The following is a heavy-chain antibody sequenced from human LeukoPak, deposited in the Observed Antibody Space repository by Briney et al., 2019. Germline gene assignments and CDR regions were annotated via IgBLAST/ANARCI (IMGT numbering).Heavy chain of an antibody. CDR1: GGSISSYY. CDR2: IYTSGST. D-gene: IGHD6-19*01. CDR3: ARDLLAVPYGDWFDP. Sequence: SETQSLTCTVSGGSISSYYWSSIRQPAGKGLEWIGRIYTSGSTNYNPSLKSRVTMSVDTSKNQFSLKLSSVTAADTAVYYCARDLLAVPYGDWFDPWGQGTLVTVSS. V-gene: IGHV4-4*07. J-gene: IGHJ5*02.